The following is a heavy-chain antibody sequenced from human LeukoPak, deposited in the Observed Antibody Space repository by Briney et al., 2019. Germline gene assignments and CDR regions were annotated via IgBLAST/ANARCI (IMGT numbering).Heavy chain of an antibody. CDR1: GFTFSSYS. J-gene: IGHJ6*02. CDR2: ISSSSSYI. V-gene: IGHV3-21*01. CDR3: TRDRHGMDV. Sequence: PGGSLRLSCAASGFTFSSYSMNWVRQAPGKGLEWVSSISSSSSYIYYADSVKGRFTISRENAKNALFLQMNSLRAGDTAVYYCTRDRHGMDVWGQGTTVTVSS.